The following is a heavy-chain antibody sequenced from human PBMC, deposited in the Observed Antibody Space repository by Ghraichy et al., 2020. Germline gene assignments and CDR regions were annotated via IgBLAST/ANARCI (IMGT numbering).Heavy chain of an antibody. CDR2: ISSSSSYI. J-gene: IGHJ5*02. D-gene: IGHD6-6*01. Sequence: GSLNISCAASGFTFSSYSMNWVRQAPGKGLEWVSSISSSSSYIYYADSVKGRFTISRDNAKNSLYLQMNSLRAEDTAVYYCAARGIAARRGVGWFDPWGQGTLVTVSS. CDR1: GFTFSSYS. V-gene: IGHV3-21*01. CDR3: AARGIAARRGVGWFDP.